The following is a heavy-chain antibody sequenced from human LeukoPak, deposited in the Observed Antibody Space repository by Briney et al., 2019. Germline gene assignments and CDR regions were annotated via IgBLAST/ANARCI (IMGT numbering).Heavy chain of an antibody. CDR3: ARHVEVFYYYYYYYMDV. CDR2: TYYSGST. D-gene: IGHD1-1*01. Sequence: SETLSLTCTVSGGSISSSSYYWGWIRQPPGKGLEWIGSTYYSGSTYYNPSLKSRVTISVDTSKNQFSLKLSSVTAADTAVYYCARHVEVFYYYYYYYMDVWGRGTTVTVSS. J-gene: IGHJ6*03. CDR1: GGSISSSSYY. V-gene: IGHV4-39*01.